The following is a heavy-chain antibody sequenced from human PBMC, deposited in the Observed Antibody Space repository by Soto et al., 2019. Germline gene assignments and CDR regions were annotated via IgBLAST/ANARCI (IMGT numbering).Heavy chain of an antibody. J-gene: IGHJ4*02. V-gene: IGHV4-39*01. CDR1: GGSISSSSYY. CDR2: IYYSGST. Sequence: QLQLQESGPGLVKPSETLSLTCTVSGGSISSSSYYWGWIRQPPGKGLEWIVSIYYSGSTYYNPSRKSRVTISVDTSKNQFSLKLSYVTAADTAVYYCARQLKHILTGYPYYFDYWGQGTLVTVSS. D-gene: IGHD3-9*01. CDR3: ARQLKHILTGYPYYFDY.